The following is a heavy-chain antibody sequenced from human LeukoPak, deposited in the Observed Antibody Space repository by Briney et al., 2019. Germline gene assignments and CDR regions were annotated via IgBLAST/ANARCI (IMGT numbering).Heavy chain of an antibody. J-gene: IGHJ4*02. V-gene: IGHV3-23*01. CDR1: GLAFSDYA. CDR2: ISSSSGRT. D-gene: IGHD3-10*01. Sequence: PGGSPRLSCAASGLAFSDYAMSWVRQAPGKGLQWVAGISSSSGRTYYADSVKGRFTISRDNSKNTLSLQMNSLRIEDTAVYYCAHIFFYGSESYGDYWGQGALVTVSS. CDR3: AHIFFYGSESYGDY.